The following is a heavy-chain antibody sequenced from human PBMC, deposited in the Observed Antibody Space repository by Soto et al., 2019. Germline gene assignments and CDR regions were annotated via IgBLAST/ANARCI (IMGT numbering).Heavy chain of an antibody. CDR3: AREGDRYGTVCFDS. J-gene: IGHJ4*02. CDR2: IPVIGERG. V-gene: IGHV3-23*01. Sequence: AGGSLRLSCAASGFTFSSYGMSWVRQAPGKGLEWVAGIPVIGERGYYADSVKGRFTISRDNAKNTLYLQMNSLRVEDAAVYFCAREGDRYGTVCFDSWGQGTLVTVSS. D-gene: IGHD1-1*01. CDR1: GFTFSSYG.